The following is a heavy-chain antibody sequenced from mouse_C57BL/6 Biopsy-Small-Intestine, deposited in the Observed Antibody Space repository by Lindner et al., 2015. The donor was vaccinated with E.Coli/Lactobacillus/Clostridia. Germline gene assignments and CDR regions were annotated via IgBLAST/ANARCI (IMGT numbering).Heavy chain of an antibody. CDR2: INPYYGTI. Sequence: VQLQESGAELVKPGASVKISCKASGYSFTGYNMNWVKQSRGKSLEWIGNINPYYGTITYNQKFKGKATLTVDKSSSTAYMQLNSLTSEDSAVYYCERGGNWDVYYALDYWGQGTSVIVSS. V-gene: IGHV1-39*01. CDR1: GYSFTGYN. J-gene: IGHJ4*01. CDR3: ERGGNWDVYYALDY. D-gene: IGHD4-1*01.